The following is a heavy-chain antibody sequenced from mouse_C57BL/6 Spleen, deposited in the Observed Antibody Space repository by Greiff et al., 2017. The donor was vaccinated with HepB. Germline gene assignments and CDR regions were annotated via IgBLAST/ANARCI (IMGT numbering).Heavy chain of an antibody. D-gene: IGHD3-2*02. CDR2: IWRGGST. CDR1: GFSLTSYG. CDR3: AKKGGNSGAMDY. J-gene: IGHJ4*01. Sequence: QVQLMESGPGLVQPSQSLSITCTVSGFSLTSYGVHWVRQSPGKGLEWLGVIWRGGSTDYNAAFMSRLSITKDNSKSQVFFKMNSLQADDTAIYYCAKKGGNSGAMDYWGQGTSVTVSS. V-gene: IGHV2-5*01.